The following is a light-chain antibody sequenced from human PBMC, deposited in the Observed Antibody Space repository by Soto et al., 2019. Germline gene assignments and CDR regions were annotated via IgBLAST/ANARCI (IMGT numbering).Light chain of an antibody. CDR3: QQYNSYPWT. J-gene: IGKJ1*01. V-gene: IGKV1-5*03. CDR1: QSISSW. Sequence: DIQMTQSPSTLSASVGDRVTITCRASQSISSWLAWYQQKPGKAPNLLIYKASSVESGVPSSFSGSGSGTEFTLTISSLQPDDFATYYCQQYNSYPWTFGQGTKVEIK. CDR2: KAS.